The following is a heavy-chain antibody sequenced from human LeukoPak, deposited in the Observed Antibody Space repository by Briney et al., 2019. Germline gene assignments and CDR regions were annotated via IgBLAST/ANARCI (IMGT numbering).Heavy chain of an antibody. CDR1: GFTFSSYG. D-gene: IGHD1-26*01. Sequence: GGSLRLSCAASGFTFSSYGMHWVRQAPGKGLEWVSSISSSSSYIYYADSVKGRFTISRDNAKNSLYLQMNSLRAEDTAVYYCARVYSGSYYRFDYWGQGTLVTVSS. J-gene: IGHJ4*02. CDR3: ARVYSGSYYRFDY. CDR2: ISSSSSYI. V-gene: IGHV3-21*01.